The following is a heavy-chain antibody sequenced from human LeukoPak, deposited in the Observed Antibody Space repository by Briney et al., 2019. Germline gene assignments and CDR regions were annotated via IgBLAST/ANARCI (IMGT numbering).Heavy chain of an antibody. J-gene: IGHJ4*02. CDR3: ARCYSSTSDRDY. Sequence: SETLSLTCAVYGGSFSGYYWSWIRQPPGKGREWIGEINHSGSTNYNPSLKSRVTISVHTSKNQFSLKLSSVTAADTAVYYCARCYSSTSDRDYWGQATLVTVSS. D-gene: IGHD6-13*01. CDR2: INHSGST. V-gene: IGHV4-34*01. CDR1: GGSFSGYY.